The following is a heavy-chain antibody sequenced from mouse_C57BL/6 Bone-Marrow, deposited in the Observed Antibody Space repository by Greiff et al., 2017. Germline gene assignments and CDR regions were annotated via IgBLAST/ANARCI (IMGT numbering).Heavy chain of an antibody. J-gene: IGHJ4*01. CDR3: ASGDYGRLYAMDY. CDR1: YFAFMASA. D-gene: IGHD1-1*02. V-gene: IGHV1-49*01. Sequence: LVESGAELVRPGSSVKLSCKDSYFAFMASAMHWVKQRPGNGLEWIGSFTMYSDATAYSENFKGKATLTANTSSSTAYMELSSLTSEDSAVYYCASGDYGRLYAMDYWGQGTSVTVSS. CDR2: FTMYSDAT.